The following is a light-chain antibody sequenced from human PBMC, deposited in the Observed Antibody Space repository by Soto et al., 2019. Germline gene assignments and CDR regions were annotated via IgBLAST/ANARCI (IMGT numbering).Light chain of an antibody. CDR1: ETINSW. CDR2: GAS. J-gene: IGKJ3*01. V-gene: IGKV1-5*03. CDR3: QQYNSYFFT. Sequence: DIQMTQSPSTLSASVGDRVNITCRASETINSWLAWYQQKPGKAPKLLIYGASSLQTGVPSRFSGSVSGTEFTLTISSLQTDDFATYYCQQYNSYFFTFGPGTKVDV.